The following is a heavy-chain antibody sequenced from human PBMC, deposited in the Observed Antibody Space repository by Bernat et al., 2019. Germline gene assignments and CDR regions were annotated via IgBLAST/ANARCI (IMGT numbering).Heavy chain of an antibody. J-gene: IGHJ4*02. D-gene: IGHD3-10*01. CDR1: GYTFTSYA. CDR2: INTNTGNP. Sequence: QVQLVQSGSELKKPGASVRVSCKASGYTFTSYAMNWVLQAPGQGLEWMGRINTNTGNPTYAQGFTGRFVFSLDTSVSAAYLQITNLKAEDTAVYYCARDNPNYFGSGNYIDYWGQGTLVTVSS. CDR3: ARDNPNYFGSGNYIDY. V-gene: IGHV7-4-1*02.